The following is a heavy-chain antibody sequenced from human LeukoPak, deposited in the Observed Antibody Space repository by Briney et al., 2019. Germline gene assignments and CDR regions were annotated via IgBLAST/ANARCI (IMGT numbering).Heavy chain of an antibody. D-gene: IGHD6-19*01. Sequence: GGSLRLSCTVSGFIFRNYVMNWVRQAPGKGLEWVSSISGSGGSKYYADSVKGRFTISRDNSKNTLFLQMNSLRADDTAVYYCARGLRYSTGWYYFDYWGQGTLVTVSS. V-gene: IGHV3-23*01. CDR3: ARGLRYSTGWYYFDY. J-gene: IGHJ4*02. CDR2: ISGSGGSK. CDR1: GFIFRNYV.